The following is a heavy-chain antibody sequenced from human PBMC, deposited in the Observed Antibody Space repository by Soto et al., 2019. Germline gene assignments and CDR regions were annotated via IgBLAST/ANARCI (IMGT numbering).Heavy chain of an antibody. D-gene: IGHD2-15*01. Sequence: ASVKVSCKASGYTFTSYDINWVRQATGQGLEWMGWMNPNSGNTGYAQKFQGRVTMTRNTSISTAYMELSILRSEDTAVYYCAREDCSGGSCYSYAFDIWGQGTMVTVSS. CDR2: MNPNSGNT. CDR1: GYTFTSYD. V-gene: IGHV1-8*01. CDR3: AREDCSGGSCYSYAFDI. J-gene: IGHJ3*02.